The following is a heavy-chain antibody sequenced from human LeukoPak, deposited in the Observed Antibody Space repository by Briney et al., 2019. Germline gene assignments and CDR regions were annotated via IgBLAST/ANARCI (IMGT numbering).Heavy chain of an antibody. Sequence: GGSLRLSCAASGFTFDDYAMHWVRQGPGKGLEWVSGISWNSGSIGYADSVKGRFTISRDNSKNTLYLQMNSLRAEDTAVYYCAIFPSDGYRDWGQGTLVTVSS. CDR3: AIFPSDGYRD. CDR1: GFTFDDYA. CDR2: ISWNSGSI. V-gene: IGHV3-9*01. J-gene: IGHJ4*02. D-gene: IGHD5-24*01.